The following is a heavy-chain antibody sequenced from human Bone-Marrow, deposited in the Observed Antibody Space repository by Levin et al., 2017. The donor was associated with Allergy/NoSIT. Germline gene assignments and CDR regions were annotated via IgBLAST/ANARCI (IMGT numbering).Heavy chain of an antibody. J-gene: IGHJ6*02. CDR3: AKDRRPGPSQLRYLKIYYYYGMDV. CDR2: ISWNSGSI. CDR1: GFTFDDYA. V-gene: IGHV3-9*01. Sequence: PGGSLRLSCAASGFTFDDYAMHWVRQAPGKGLEWVSGISWNSGSIGYADSVKGRFTISRDNAKNSLYLQMNSLRAEDTALYYCAKDRRPGPSQLRYLKIYYYYGMDVWGQGTTVTVSS. D-gene: IGHD3-9*01.